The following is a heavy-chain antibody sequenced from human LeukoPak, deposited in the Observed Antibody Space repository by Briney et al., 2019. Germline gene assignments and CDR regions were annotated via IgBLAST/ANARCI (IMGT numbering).Heavy chain of an antibody. CDR3: ARSSTRGGYYYYYMDV. V-gene: IGHV1-8*01. CDR2: MNPNSGNT. D-gene: IGHD2-2*01. J-gene: IGHJ6*03. Sequence: ASVKVSCKASGYTFTSYDINWVRQATGQGLEWMGWMNPNSGNTGYAQKFQARVTMTRNTSISTAYMELSSLRSEDTAVYYCARSSTRGGYYYYYMDVWGKGTTVTVSS. CDR1: GYTFTSYD.